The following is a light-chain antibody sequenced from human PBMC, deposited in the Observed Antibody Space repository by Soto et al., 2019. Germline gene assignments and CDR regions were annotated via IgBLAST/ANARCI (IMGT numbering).Light chain of an antibody. V-gene: IGLV1-40*01. CDR3: QSYAGSLSGV. CDR1: SSNIGAGYD. CDR2: GNS. J-gene: IGLJ3*02. Sequence: QSVLTQPPSVSGAPGQRVTISCTGSSSNIGAGYDVHWYQQLPGTAPKLLIYGNSNRPSGVPDRFSGSKSGNSASLAISGLQAEDEADYYCQSYAGSLSGVFGGGTKLTVL.